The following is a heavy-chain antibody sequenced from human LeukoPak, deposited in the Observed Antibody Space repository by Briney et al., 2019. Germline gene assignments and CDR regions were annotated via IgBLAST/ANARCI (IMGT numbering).Heavy chain of an antibody. V-gene: IGHV3-30*18. CDR2: ISYDGSNK. J-gene: IGHJ4*02. Sequence: PGWSLRLSCAASGFTFSSYGMHWVRQAPGKGLEWVAVISYDGSNKYYADSVKGRFTISRDNSKNTLYLQMNSLRAEDTAVYYCAKDGPWLVSWGQGTLVTVSS. D-gene: IGHD6-19*01. CDR1: GFTFSSYG. CDR3: AKDGPWLVS.